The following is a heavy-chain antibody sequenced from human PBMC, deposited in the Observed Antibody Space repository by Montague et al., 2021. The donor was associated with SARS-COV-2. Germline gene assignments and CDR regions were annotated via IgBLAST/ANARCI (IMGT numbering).Heavy chain of an antibody. V-gene: IGHV4-34*01. D-gene: IGHD2-15*01. J-gene: IGHJ6*03. CDR1: GGSFSGYY. Sequence: SETLSLTCAVHGGSFSGYYWNWIRQPPGTGLEWIGEINLGGNTNYNPYLKNRLTISVGTSKYQFSLKLTSVAATDTAVYYCARLRDGVVPSSILGIGPYFTDYCIDVWGKGTTVTVSS. CDR2: INLGGNT. CDR3: ARLRDGVVPSSILGIGPYFTDYCIDV.